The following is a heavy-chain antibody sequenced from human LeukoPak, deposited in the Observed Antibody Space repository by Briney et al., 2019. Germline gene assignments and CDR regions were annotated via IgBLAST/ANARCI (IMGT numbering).Heavy chain of an antibody. CDR2: IYSGGST. CDR1: GFTLSSNY. D-gene: IGHD6-19*01. V-gene: IGHV3-66*01. Sequence: GGSLRLSCATSGFTLSSNYMSWVRQAPGKGLEWVSVIYSGGSTYYPDSVKGRFIITRDDSQNTLYLQMNSLRAEDMAVYYCARITSKVSLGGGWYFDYWGQGTLVTVSS. CDR3: ARITSKVSLGGGWYFDY. J-gene: IGHJ4*02.